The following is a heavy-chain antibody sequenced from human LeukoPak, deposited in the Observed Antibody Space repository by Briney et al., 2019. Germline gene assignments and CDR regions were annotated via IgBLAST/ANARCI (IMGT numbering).Heavy chain of an antibody. CDR3: ARTGYSSGYLFSDY. J-gene: IGHJ4*02. D-gene: IGHD6-19*01. Sequence: PSETLSLTCTVSGGSISSYYWNWIRQPPGKGLEWIGYIYYSGSTNYNPSLKSRLTISLDKSKNQFSLKLSSVTAADTAVYYCARTGYSSGYLFSDYWGQGTLVTVSS. CDR1: GGSISSYY. CDR2: IYYSGST. V-gene: IGHV4-59*08.